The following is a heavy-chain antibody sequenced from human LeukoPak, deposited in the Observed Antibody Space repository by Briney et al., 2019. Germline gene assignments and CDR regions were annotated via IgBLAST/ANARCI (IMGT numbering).Heavy chain of an antibody. Sequence: ASVKVSCKASGGTFSSYAISWVRQAPGQGLEWMGRIIPILGIANYAQKFQGRVTITADKSTSTAYMELSSLRSEDTAVYYCARDMWTVIYGMDVWGQGTTVTVSS. D-gene: IGHD3-22*01. CDR2: IIPILGIA. CDR1: GGTFSSYA. V-gene: IGHV1-69*04. J-gene: IGHJ6*02. CDR3: ARDMWTVIYGMDV.